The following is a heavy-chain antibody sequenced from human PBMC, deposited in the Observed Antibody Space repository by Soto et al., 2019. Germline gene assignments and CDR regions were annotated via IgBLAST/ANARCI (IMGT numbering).Heavy chain of an antibody. CDR2: INSDVSST. Sequence: SGVAFSSYWMHWFRQAPGKGLVWVSRINSDVSSTNYADSVKGRCTISRDNSKNTLYLQMNSLRAEDTAVYYCAKVGGWGTVFGPWGQGTLVTVSS. D-gene: IGHD3-16*01. CDR1: GVAFSSYW. V-gene: IGHV3-74*01. CDR3: AKVGGWGTVFGP. J-gene: IGHJ5*02.